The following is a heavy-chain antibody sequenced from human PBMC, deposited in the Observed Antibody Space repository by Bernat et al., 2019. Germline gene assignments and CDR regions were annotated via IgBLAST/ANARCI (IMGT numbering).Heavy chain of an antibody. CDR1: GGSINNYY. CDR2: IHYSGRT. V-gene: IGHV4-59*01. D-gene: IGHD4/OR15-4a*01. CDR3: AREFHGANAFDP. J-gene: IGHJ5*02. Sequence: QVHLQESGPGLVKPSETLSLTCTVSGGSINNYYWSWIRQPPGKGLEWIGFIHYSGRTTYNPSLKSRLTISVDTSKNQFSLNLISVTAADTAVYYCAREFHGANAFDPWGQGTLVTVSS.